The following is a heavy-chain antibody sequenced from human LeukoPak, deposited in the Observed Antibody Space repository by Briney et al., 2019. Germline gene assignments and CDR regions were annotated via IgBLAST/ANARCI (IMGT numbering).Heavy chain of an antibody. CDR2: ISWNSGSI. CDR3: AKQSAGTHGYFDY. CDR1: GFTFDDYA. D-gene: IGHD3-3*01. Sequence: GGSLRLSCAASGFTFDDYAMDWVRHAPGKGLEWVSGISWNSGSIDYADSVKGRFTISRDNAKNSLYLQMNSLRTEDTALYYCAKQSAGTHGYFDYWGQGTLVTVSS. J-gene: IGHJ4*02. V-gene: IGHV3-9*01.